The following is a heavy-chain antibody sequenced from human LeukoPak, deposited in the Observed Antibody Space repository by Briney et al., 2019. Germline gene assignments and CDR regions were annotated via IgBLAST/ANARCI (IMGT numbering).Heavy chain of an antibody. J-gene: IGHJ4*02. CDR2: ISTNGDTT. CDR3: ARRFSSGWYDY. V-gene: IGHV3-64*01. Sequence: PGGSLRLSCAASGFTFNNYAMHWVRQAPGRGLEYVSAISTNGDTTNYANSVKGRFTISRDNSKNTLYLQMGSLRAEDMAVYYCARRFSSGWYDYWGQGILVTVSS. CDR1: GFTFNNYA. D-gene: IGHD6-19*01.